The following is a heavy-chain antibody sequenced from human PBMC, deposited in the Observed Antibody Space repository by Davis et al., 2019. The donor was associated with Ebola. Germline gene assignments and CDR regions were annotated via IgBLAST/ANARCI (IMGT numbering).Heavy chain of an antibody. D-gene: IGHD6-19*01. Sequence: SETLSLTCTVSGGSVSSSTYYWSWIRQPPGKGLEWIGYVYYSGCTNYNPSFKSRVTISLDTSKNRFSLKLSSVTAADTAVYFCAREDSSGWYVTNYWGQGTLVTVSS. CDR1: GGSVSSSTYY. CDR2: VYYSGCT. V-gene: IGHV4-61*01. J-gene: IGHJ4*02. CDR3: AREDSSGWYVTNY.